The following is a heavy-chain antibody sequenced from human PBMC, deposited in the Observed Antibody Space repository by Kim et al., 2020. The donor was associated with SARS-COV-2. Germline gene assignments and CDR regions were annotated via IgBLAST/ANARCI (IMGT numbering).Heavy chain of an antibody. J-gene: IGHJ4*02. Sequence: SETLSLTCTVSGGSISSYYWSWIRQPAGKGLEWIGRIYTSGSSNYNPSLKSRVTMSVDTSKNQFSLKLSSVTAADAAVYYCARGNGAMVTFDYWGQGTLVTVSS. CDR1: GGSISSYY. CDR2: IYTSGSS. CDR3: ARGNGAMVTFDY. D-gene: IGHD5-18*01. V-gene: IGHV4-4*07.